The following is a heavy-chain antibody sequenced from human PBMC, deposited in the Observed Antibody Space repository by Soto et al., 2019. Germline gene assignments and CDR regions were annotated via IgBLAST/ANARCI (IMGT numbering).Heavy chain of an antibody. Sequence: PGGSLRLSCAASGFTFSSYSMNWVRQAPGKGLEWVSYISSSSSTIYYADSVKGRFTISRDNAKNSLYLQMNSLRAEDTAVYYCAREYCSSTSCLNWFAPSGQRTLVIVSS. CDR3: AREYCSSTSCLNWFAP. J-gene: IGHJ5*02. D-gene: IGHD2-2*01. V-gene: IGHV3-48*01. CDR1: GFTFSSYS. CDR2: ISSSSSTI.